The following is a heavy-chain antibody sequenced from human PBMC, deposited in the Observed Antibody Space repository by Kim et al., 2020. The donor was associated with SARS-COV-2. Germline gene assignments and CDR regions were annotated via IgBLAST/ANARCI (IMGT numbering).Heavy chain of an antibody. J-gene: IGHJ4*02. CDR1: GGSISSSSYY. D-gene: IGHD3-22*01. Sequence: SETLSLTCTVSGGSISSSSYYWGWIRQPPGKGLEWIGSIYYGGSTYYNPSLKSRVTISVDTSKNQFSLKLSSVTAADTAVYYCARHGYYDSSGYDPFFDYWGQGTLVTVSS. V-gene: IGHV4-39*01. CDR3: ARHGYYDSSGYDPFFDY. CDR2: IYYGGST.